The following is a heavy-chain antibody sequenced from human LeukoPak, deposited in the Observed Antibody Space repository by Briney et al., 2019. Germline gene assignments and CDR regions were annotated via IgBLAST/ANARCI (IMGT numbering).Heavy chain of an antibody. Sequence: GESLKISCKGSGYSFTSYWIGWVRQMPGKGLERMGIIYPGDSDTRYSPSFQGQVTISADKSISTAYLQWSSLKASDTAMYYCARLGGYSYGALDGYDYWGQGTLVTVSS. CDR3: ARLGGYSYGALDGYDY. CDR2: IYPGDSDT. V-gene: IGHV5-51*01. J-gene: IGHJ4*02. D-gene: IGHD5-18*01. CDR1: GYSFTSYW.